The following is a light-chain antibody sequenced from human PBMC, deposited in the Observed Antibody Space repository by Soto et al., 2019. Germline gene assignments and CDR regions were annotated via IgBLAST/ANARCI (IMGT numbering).Light chain of an antibody. V-gene: IGLV2-14*01. Sequence: QSVLTQPASVSGSPGQSVTISCTGTSSDVGGYKYVSWYQQHPGKAPKLIIYEVSNRPSGVSNRFSGSKSGNTASLTISGLQAEDEADYYCSSYTAYSIRAFGGGTQLTV. CDR3: SSYTAYSIRA. CDR2: EVS. J-gene: IGLJ3*02. CDR1: SSDVGGYKY.